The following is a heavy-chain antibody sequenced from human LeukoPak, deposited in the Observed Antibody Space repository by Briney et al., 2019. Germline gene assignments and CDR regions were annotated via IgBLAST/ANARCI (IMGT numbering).Heavy chain of an antibody. CDR1: GFTFDDYA. J-gene: IGHJ6*02. CDR3: AKDMGRYYYYGMDV. Sequence: GRSLRLSCAASGFTFDDYAMHWVRQAPGKGLEWVSGISWNSGSIDYADSVKGRFTISRDNAKNSLYPQMNSLRAEDTALYYCAKDMGRYYYYGMDVWGQGTTVTVSS. V-gene: IGHV3-9*01. CDR2: ISWNSGSI.